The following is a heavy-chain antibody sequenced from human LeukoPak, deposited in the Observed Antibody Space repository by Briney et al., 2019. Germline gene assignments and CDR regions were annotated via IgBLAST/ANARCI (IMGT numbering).Heavy chain of an antibody. Sequence: SETLSLTCTVSGGSVRSNYWSWIRQPPGKGLEWIGYFFNSGSTNYNPLLKSRVTISVDTSKNQFSLRLSSVTAADTAAYFCARGPWGHSSSWWDNWGQGTLVTVSS. CDR1: GGSVRSNY. CDR2: FFNSGST. V-gene: IGHV4-59*02. D-gene: IGHD6-13*01. CDR3: ARGPWGHSSSWWDN. J-gene: IGHJ4*02.